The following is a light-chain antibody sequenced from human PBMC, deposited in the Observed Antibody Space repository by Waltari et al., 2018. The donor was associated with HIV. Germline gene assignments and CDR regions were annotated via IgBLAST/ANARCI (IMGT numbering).Light chain of an antibody. J-gene: IGLJ2*01. CDR3: QTWDTGIQV. CDR2: LNSDGSH. Sequence: QLVLTQSPSASASLGASVKPTCTLSRGHSSYAIAWHQQQPEKGPRYLMKLNSDGSHRKGDGIPDRFSGCSSGAGRYRTIYSLQAEDEADDYCQTWDTGIQVFGGGTKLTVL. V-gene: IGLV4-69*01. CDR1: RGHSSYA.